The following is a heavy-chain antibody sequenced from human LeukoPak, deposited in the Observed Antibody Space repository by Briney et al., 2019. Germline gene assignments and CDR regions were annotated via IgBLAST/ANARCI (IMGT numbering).Heavy chain of an antibody. J-gene: IGHJ3*02. V-gene: IGHV4-59*01. CDR3: ARAGWYGGYHRDAFDI. D-gene: IGHD4-17*01. CDR1: GGSISSYY. Sequence: PSETLSLTCTVSGGSISSYYWSWIRQPPGKGLEWIGYIYYSGSTNYNPSLKSRVTISADTSENQFSLKLSSVTAADTAVYYCARAGWYGGYHRDAFDIWGQGTMVTVSS. CDR2: IYYSGST.